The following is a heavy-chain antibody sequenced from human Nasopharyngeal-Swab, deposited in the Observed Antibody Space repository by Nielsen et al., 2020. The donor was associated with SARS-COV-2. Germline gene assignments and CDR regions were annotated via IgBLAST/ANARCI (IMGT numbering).Heavy chain of an antibody. D-gene: IGHD3-3*01. Sequence: GESLKISCKGSGCSFTSYWIGWVRQMPGKGLEWMGIIYPGDSDTRYSPSFQGQVTISADKSISTAYLQWSSLKASDTAMYYCAREGLGEYDFWSGYPDWGQGTLVTVSS. V-gene: IGHV5-51*01. CDR3: AREGLGEYDFWSGYPD. CDR1: GCSFTSYW. CDR2: IYPGDSDT. J-gene: IGHJ4*02.